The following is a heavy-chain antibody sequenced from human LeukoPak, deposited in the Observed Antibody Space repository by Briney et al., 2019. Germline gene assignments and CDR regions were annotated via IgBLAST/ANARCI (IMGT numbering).Heavy chain of an antibody. V-gene: IGHV4-59*13. Sequence: PSETLSLTCTISGGSLSSNYWSWIRQPPGKGLEWIGYCHYSGNTNYNPSLKSRATISVEMSKNQFSLTLNSVTAADTAVYYCARSASSTSRSAFDIWGQGTRVTASS. CDR2: CHYSGNT. J-gene: IGHJ3*02. CDR1: GGSLSSNY. CDR3: ARSASSTSRSAFDI.